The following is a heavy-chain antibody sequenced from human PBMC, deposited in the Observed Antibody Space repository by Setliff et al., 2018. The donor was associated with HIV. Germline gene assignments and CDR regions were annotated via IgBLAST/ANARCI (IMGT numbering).Heavy chain of an antibody. D-gene: IGHD6-13*01. J-gene: IGHJ4*02. CDR3: ARDWVAAAGVMGDY. CDR2: ISGFNGNT. CDR1: GYSFSKYG. Sequence: ASVKVSCKASGYSFSKYGISWVRQAPGQGLEWMGWISGFNGNTKYAQKLQGRVTMTTDTSTSTAYMELWSLRSDDTAVYYCARDWVAAAGVMGDYWGQGTLVTVSS. V-gene: IGHV1-18*01.